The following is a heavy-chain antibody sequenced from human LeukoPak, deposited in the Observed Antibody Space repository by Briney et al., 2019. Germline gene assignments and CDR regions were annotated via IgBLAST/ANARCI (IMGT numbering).Heavy chain of an antibody. D-gene: IGHD3-22*01. V-gene: IGHV3-21*01. CDR1: GFTFSTSG. CDR3: ARPYDTRGYFPDY. CDR2: ISRGSDHI. Sequence: PGGSLRLSCTGSGFTFSTSGMNWVRQDPGNELEWVSSISRGSDHIFYADSMKGRFTISRDNAKNSLYLQMNSLGAEDTAVYYCARPYDTRGYFPDYWGKGTLVTVSS. J-gene: IGHJ4*02.